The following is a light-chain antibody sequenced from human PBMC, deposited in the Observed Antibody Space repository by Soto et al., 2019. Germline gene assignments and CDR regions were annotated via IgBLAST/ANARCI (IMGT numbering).Light chain of an antibody. J-gene: IGLJ1*01. CDR3: SSYTSSSTYV. V-gene: IGLV2-14*01. CDR2: DVS. Sequence: QSALTQPASVSGSPGQSLTISCTGTSSDVGGYNYVSWYQQHPGKAPKLMIYDVSNRPSGVSNRFSGSKSGNTASLTISGLQAEDEADYYCSSYTSSSTYVFGTGTKVNVL. CDR1: SSDVGGYNY.